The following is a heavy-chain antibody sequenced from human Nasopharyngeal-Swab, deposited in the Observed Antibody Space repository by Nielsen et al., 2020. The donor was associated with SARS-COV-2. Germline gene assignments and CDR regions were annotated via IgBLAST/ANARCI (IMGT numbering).Heavy chain of an antibody. D-gene: IGHD1-26*01. J-gene: IGHJ4*02. CDR3: ARDLGSYFDY. V-gene: IGHV3-30-3*01. CDR1: GFTFSSYA. CDR2: ISYDGSNK. Sequence: GRSLRLSCAASGFTFSSYAMHWVRQAPGKGLEWVALISYDGSNKYYADSVKGRFTISRDNSKNTLYLQMNSLRAEDTAVYYCARDLGSYFDYWGQGTLVTVSS.